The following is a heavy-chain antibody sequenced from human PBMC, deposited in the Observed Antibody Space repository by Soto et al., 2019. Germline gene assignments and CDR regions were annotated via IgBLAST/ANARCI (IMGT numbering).Heavy chain of an antibody. J-gene: IGHJ6*02. CDR1: GLSVSNNY. CDR3: ARQLVTPPHYYGMDV. CDR2: LYSDLTT. Sequence: PGGSLRLSCTASGLSVSNNYMNWVRQAPGQGLQWVSILYSDLTTYYADSVKGRFTISRDNSKNTLHLQMNSLRVEDTAVYYCARQLVTPPHYYGMDVWGQGTTVTVSS. V-gene: IGHV3-53*01. D-gene: IGHD1-1*01.